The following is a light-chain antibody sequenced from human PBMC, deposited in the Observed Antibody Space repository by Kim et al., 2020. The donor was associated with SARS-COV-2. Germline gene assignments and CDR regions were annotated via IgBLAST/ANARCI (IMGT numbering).Light chain of an antibody. J-gene: IGLJ2*01. CDR1: NIGSKS. CDR2: YDS. V-gene: IGLV3-21*04. CDR3: QVWDSGVV. Sequence: VSVAPGKTARITCGGNNIGSKSVPWYQQKPGQAPVLVIYYDSDLPSGITERFSGSNSGNTATLTISRVEAGDEADYYCQVWDSGVVFGGGTQLTVL.